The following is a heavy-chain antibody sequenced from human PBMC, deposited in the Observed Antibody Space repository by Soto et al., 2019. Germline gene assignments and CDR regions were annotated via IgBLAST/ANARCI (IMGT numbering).Heavy chain of an antibody. CDR1: GSNFSTYW. D-gene: IGHD3-16*01. J-gene: IGHJ6*02. CDR3: ARPRTFSPGFYYYGMDV. Sequence: GESLKISCAGSGSNFSTYWIGRVRPMPRRGLEWMGIIYPGDSNKKYSPSFEGRVTISADKSISTAYLQWSSVTASDTAMYYSARPRTFSPGFYYYGMDVWGQGTTDTVSS. V-gene: IGHV5-51*01. CDR2: IYPGDSNK.